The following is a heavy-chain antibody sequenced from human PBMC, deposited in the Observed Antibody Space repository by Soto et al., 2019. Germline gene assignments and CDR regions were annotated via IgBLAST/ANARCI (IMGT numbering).Heavy chain of an antibody. V-gene: IGHV3-73*02. J-gene: IGHJ4*02. CDR3: TMTVGGNLLYYFDY. CDR2: IRSKANSYAT. D-gene: IGHD2-21*02. Sequence: EVQLVESGGGLVQPGGSLKLSCAASGFTFSGSAMHWVRQASGKGLEWVGRIRSKANSYATAYAASVKGRFTISRDDSKNTAYLQMNSLKTEDTAVYYCTMTVGGNLLYYFDYWGQGTLVTVSS. CDR1: GFTFSGSA.